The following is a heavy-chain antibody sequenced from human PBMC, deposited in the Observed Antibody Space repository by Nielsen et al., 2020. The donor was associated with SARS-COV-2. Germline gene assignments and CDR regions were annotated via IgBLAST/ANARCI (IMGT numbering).Heavy chain of an antibody. Sequence: GESLKISCAASGFTFSNAWMSWVRQAPGKGLEWLGRIKLKRDGGTADYAAPVKGRFTMSRDDSQDTLFLQMNSLKTEDTGVYYCTTEIRGGDLPWFGDSGYWGQGTLVTVSS. CDR2: IKLKRDGGTA. V-gene: IGHV3-15*01. J-gene: IGHJ4*02. CDR3: TTEIRGGDLPWFGDSGY. CDR1: GFTFSNAW. D-gene: IGHD3-10*01.